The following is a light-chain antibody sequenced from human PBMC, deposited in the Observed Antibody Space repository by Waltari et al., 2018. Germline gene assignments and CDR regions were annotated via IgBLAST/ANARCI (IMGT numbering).Light chain of an antibody. Sequence: QSVLTPPPSVSGAPGQRVTIPCTGTQYNIRADFAVPLYPQVPGTAPTLLLHSFSNRPSGVSDRFSGFKSGASASLVITGLQVEDEAMYYCQSYDTTLSAVVFGGGTRLTV. CDR1: QYNIRADFA. V-gene: IGLV1-40*01. J-gene: IGLJ2*01. CDR3: QSYDTTLSAVV. CDR2: SFS.